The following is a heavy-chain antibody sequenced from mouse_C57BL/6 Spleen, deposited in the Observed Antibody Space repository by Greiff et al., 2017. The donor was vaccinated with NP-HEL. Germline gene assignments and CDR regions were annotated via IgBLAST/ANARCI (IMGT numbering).Heavy chain of an antibody. Sequence: EVKLMESGGGLVKPGGSLKLSCAASGFTFRSSAMYCVRQTPDKLLEWVATLSDVSSSLYYPINVKGRFTISRDNAKNNLYLQMSHLKSEDTAMYYCSRDRTTPHYFDYWGQGTTLTVSS. D-gene: IGHD1-1*01. CDR1: GFTFRSSA. CDR3: SRDRTTPHYFDY. J-gene: IGHJ2*01. V-gene: IGHV5-4*01. CDR2: LSDVSSSL.